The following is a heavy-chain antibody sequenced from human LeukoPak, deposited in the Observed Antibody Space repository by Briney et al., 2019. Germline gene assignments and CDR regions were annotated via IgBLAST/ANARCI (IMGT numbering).Heavy chain of an antibody. CDR3: ARRARGYDSSGYYREYFQH. V-gene: IGHV5-51*01. D-gene: IGHD3-22*01. J-gene: IGHJ1*01. CDR1: GYSFTSYW. Sequence: GESLKISCKGSGYSFTSYWIGWVRQMPGKGLEWMGIIYPGDSDTRYRPSFQGQVTISADKSISTAYLQWSSLKASDTAMYYCARRARGYDSSGYYREYFQHWGQGTLVTVSS. CDR2: IYPGDSDT.